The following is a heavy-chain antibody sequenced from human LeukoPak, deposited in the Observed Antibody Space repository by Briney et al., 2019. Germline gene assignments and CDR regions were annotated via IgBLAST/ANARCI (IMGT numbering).Heavy chain of an antibody. CDR3: ARDSIVDPKYGTSWGYYYYYGMDV. CDR1: GFSFNSYT. D-gene: IGHD6-6*01. Sequence: GGSLRLSCEASGFSFNSYTMNWVRQAPGRGLEWVSSIRSSGTKIVYADSVEGRFTISRDNGRNSVFLQMNSLRVEDTAVYFCARDSIVDPKYGTSWGYYYYYGMDVWGQGTTVTVSS. J-gene: IGHJ6*02. V-gene: IGHV3-21*01. CDR2: IRSSGTKI.